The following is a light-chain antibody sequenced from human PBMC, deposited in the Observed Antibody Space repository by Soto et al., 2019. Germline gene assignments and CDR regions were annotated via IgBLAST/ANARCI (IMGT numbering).Light chain of an antibody. CDR1: SSNVGSNS. Sequence: QSVLTQPPSASGTPGQRVTISCSGSSSNVGSNSVNWYQQFPRTAPKVLIYRSNQRPSGVPDRFSGSKSGTSASLAISGLQSEDEADYYCAAWDDSLFGVVFGGGTKVTVL. CDR2: RSN. V-gene: IGLV1-44*01. CDR3: AAWDDSLFGVV. J-gene: IGLJ2*01.